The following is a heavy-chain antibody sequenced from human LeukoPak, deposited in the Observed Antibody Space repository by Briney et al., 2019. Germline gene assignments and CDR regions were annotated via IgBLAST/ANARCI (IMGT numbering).Heavy chain of an antibody. CDR2: ISSSGSTI. Sequence: GGSLRLSCAASGFTFSSNEMNWVRQAPGKGLEWVSYISSSGSTIYYADSVKGRFTISRDNAKNSLYLQMNSLRAEDTAVYYCARPDALTIDYWGQGTLVTVSS. J-gene: IGHJ4*02. D-gene: IGHD3-9*01. CDR3: ARPDALTIDY. CDR1: GFTFSSNE. V-gene: IGHV3-48*03.